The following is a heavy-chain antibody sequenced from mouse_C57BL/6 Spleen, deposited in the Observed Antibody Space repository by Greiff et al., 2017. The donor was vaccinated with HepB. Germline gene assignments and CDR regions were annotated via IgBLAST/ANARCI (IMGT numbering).Heavy chain of an antibody. V-gene: IGHV1-82*01. D-gene: IGHD1-1*01. CDR3: ARDYGTPRFAY. J-gene: IGHJ3*01. CDR1: GYAFSSSW. CDR2: IYPGDGDT. Sequence: QVHVKQSGPELVKPGASVKISCKASGYAFSSSWMNWVKQRPGKGLEWIGRIYPGDGDTNYNGKFKGKATLTADKSSSTAYMQLSSLTSEDSAVYFCARDYGTPRFAYWGQGTLVTVSA.